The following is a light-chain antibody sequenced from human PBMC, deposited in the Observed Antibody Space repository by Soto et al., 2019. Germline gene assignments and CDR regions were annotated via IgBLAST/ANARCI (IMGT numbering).Light chain of an antibody. CDR1: SSNIGSNA. Sequence: QAVVTQPPSASGTPGQRVTISCSGSSSNIGSNAVNWYQQLPGPAPKLLIYSTNQRPSGVPDRFSGSKSGTSASLASSGRQSEDEADYYCAAWDDSLNGLFGGGTKLTVL. J-gene: IGLJ2*01. V-gene: IGLV1-44*01. CDR3: AAWDDSLNGL. CDR2: STN.